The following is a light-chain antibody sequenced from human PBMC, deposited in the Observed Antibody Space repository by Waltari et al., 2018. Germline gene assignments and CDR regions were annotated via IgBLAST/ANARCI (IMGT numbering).Light chain of an antibody. CDR1: SRDLGSNNL. Sequence: QSALTQPASVSESPGQSITISCSGTSRDLGSNNLVSWFQQPPSKAPKLIIYDVNQRPSGVSNRFSGSKSGNTASLAISGLQAEDEADYYCCSNAGRLVVFGGGTKLTVL. CDR2: DVN. J-gene: IGLJ2*01. CDR3: CSNAGRLVV. V-gene: IGLV2-23*02.